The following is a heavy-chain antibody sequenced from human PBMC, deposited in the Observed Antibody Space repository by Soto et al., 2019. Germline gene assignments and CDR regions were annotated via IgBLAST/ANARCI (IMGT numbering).Heavy chain of an antibody. CDR2: FNGGNGNI. Sequence: QVQLVQYGAEERKPGASVKVSCKASGYTFSTYAMHWVRRAPGQSLEWMGWFNGGNGNIKYSQKFEGRVTITTDTAASTAYMELNVLRSEDTAVYYCARGNVRGGCLDYWGQGTLVSVSS. D-gene: IGHD3-10*01. CDR1: GYTFSTYA. CDR3: ARGNVRGGCLDY. V-gene: IGHV1-3*05. J-gene: IGHJ4*02.